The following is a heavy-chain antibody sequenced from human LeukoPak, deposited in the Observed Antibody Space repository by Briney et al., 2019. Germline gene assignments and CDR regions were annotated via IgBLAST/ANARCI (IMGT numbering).Heavy chain of an antibody. J-gene: IGHJ3*02. CDR1: GFTFSSYS. Sequence: GGSLRLSCAASGFTFSSYSMNWVRQAPGKGLEWVSSISSSSSYIYYADSVKGRFTISRDNAKNSLYLQMNSLRAEDTAVYYCARGGYDILTGYYLDAFDIWGQGTMVTVSS. D-gene: IGHD3-9*01. CDR2: ISSSSSYI. V-gene: IGHV3-21*01. CDR3: ARGGYDILTGYYLDAFDI.